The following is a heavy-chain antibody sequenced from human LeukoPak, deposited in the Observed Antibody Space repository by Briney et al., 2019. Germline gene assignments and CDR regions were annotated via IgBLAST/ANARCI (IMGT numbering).Heavy chain of an antibody. Sequence: SETLSLTCAVYGGSFSGYYWSWIRQPPGKGLEWIGETNHSGSTNYNPSLKSRVTISVDTSKNQFSLKLSSVTAADTAVYYCASSPGYSGPFDYWGQGTLVTVSS. D-gene: IGHD2-15*01. J-gene: IGHJ4*02. V-gene: IGHV4-34*01. CDR3: ASSPGYSGPFDY. CDR2: TNHSGST. CDR1: GGSFSGYY.